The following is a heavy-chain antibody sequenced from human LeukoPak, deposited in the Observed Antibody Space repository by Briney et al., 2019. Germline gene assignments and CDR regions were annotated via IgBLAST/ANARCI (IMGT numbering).Heavy chain of an antibody. J-gene: IGHJ5*02. CDR1: GYIFTSYD. D-gene: IGHD3-22*01. CDR3: ARDRDLRSSGYYSLYNWFDP. Sequence: ASVKVSCKASGYIFTSYDINWVRQATGQGLEWMGWMNPNSGNRDYAQKFQGRVTITADESTSTAYMELSSLRSEDTAVYYCARDRDLRSSGYYSLYNWFDPWGQGTLVTVSS. V-gene: IGHV1-8*01. CDR2: MNPNSGNR.